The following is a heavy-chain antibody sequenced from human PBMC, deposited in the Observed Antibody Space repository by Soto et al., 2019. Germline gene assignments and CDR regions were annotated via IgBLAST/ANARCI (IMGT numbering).Heavy chain of an antibody. CDR1: GFTFSSYA. CDR2: ISYDGSNK. CDR3: ARDSLQWELLRGDFDY. V-gene: IGHV3-30-3*01. J-gene: IGHJ4*02. D-gene: IGHD1-26*01. Sequence: GGSLRLSCAASGFTFSSYAMHWVRQAPGKGLEWEAVISYDGSNKYYAVSVKGRFTISRDNSKNTLYLQMNSLRAEDTAVYYCARDSLQWELLRGDFDYWGQGTLVTVSS.